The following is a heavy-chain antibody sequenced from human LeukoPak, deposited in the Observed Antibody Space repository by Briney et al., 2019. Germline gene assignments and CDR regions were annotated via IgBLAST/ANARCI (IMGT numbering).Heavy chain of an antibody. CDR1: GFTFSDYY. V-gene: IGHV3-11*01. D-gene: IGHD3-22*01. CDR2: LSSSGYTL. J-gene: IGHJ4*02. CDR3: ARVLSSGYSPFDY. Sequence: PGGSLRLSCAASGFTFSDYYMSWIRQAPGKGLEWVSYLSSSGYTLYYTDSVKRRFTISRDNAKNSLYLQMNSLRAEDTAVYYCARVLSSGYSPFDYWGQGTLVTVSS.